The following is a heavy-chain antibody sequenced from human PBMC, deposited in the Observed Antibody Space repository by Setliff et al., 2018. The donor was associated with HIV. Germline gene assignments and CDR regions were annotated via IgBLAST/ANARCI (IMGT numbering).Heavy chain of an antibody. J-gene: IGHJ4*02. Sequence: PSETLSLTCAVSGGSISSSNWWSWIRQPPGEGLEWIGSIYYLGNTYYNPSLKSRLTISVDTSRNLFSLHLSSVTAADTAVYYCARLFSGSPGDYWGQGTLVTVSS. V-gene: IGHV4-39*01. CDR2: IYYLGNT. CDR3: ARLFSGSPGDY. D-gene: IGHD3-10*01. CDR1: GGSISSSNW.